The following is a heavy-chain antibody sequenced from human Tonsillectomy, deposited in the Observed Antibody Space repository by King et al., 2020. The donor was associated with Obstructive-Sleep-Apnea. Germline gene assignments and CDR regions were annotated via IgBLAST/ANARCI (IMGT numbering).Heavy chain of an antibody. Sequence: VQLQESGPGLVKPSETLSLTCTVSGGSISSSSYYWGWIRQPPGKGLEWIGGIYYSGTTYYNPSLKSRVTISVDTSKNQFSLKLSSVTAADTAVYYFARVSSSWPPKFAPWGQGTLVTVSS. CDR3: ARVSSSWPPKFAP. D-gene: IGHD6-13*01. J-gene: IGHJ5*02. CDR2: IYYSGTT. V-gene: IGHV4-39*07. CDR1: GGSISSSSYY.